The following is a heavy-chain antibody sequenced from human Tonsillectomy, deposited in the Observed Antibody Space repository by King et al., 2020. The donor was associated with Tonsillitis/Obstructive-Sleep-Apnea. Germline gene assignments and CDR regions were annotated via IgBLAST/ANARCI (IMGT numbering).Heavy chain of an antibody. J-gene: IGHJ5*02. CDR1: GFTFSSNA. CDR3: VKHPYYDFWSGPNWFDP. CDR2: ISNNGDRT. Sequence: VQLVESGGGLVQPGGSLTLSCSASGFTFSSNAMHWVRQAPGKGLEYVSGISNNGDRTYYADAVKGRFTISRDNSENTLYLQMSSLTTEDTAVNYCVKHPYYDFWSGPNWFDPWGQGTLVTVSS. V-gene: IGHV3-64D*06. D-gene: IGHD3-3*01.